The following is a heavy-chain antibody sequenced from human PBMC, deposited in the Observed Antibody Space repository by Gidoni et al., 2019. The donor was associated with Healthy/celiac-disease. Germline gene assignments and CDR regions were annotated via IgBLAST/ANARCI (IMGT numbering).Heavy chain of an antibody. D-gene: IGHD2-15*01. CDR2: ISSSSSYI. V-gene: IGHV3-21*01. CDR3: AREEEGYCSGGSCPDY. J-gene: IGHJ4*02. Sequence: EVQLVESGGGLVKPGGSLRLSCAASGFTFSSYSMNWVRQAPGKGLEWVSSISSSSSYIYYADSVKGRFTISRDNAKNSLYLQMNSLRAEDTAVYYCAREEEGYCSGGSCPDYWGQGTLVTVSS. CDR1: GFTFSSYS.